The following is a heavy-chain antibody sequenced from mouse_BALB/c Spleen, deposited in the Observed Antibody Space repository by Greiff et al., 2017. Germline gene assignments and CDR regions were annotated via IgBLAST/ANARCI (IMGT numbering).Heavy chain of an antibody. CDR3: ARTYYYGSSSPFAY. D-gene: IGHD1-1*01. J-gene: IGHJ3*01. V-gene: IGHV2-9*02. CDR2: IWAGGST. Sequence: VKLVESGPGLVAPSQSLSITCTVSGFSLTSYGVHWVRQPPGKGLEWLGVIWAGGSTNYNSALMSRLSISKDNSKSQVFLKMNSLQTDDTAMYYCARTYYYGSSSPFAYWGQGTLVTVSA. CDR1: GFSLTSYG.